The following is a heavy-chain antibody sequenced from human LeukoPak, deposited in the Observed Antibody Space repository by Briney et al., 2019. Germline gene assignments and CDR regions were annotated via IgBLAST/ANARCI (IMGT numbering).Heavy chain of an antibody. CDR3: ASYYDSSGYLTLDY. CDR1: GGTFSSYA. CDR2: IIPIFGTA. V-gene: IGHV1-69*06. D-gene: IGHD3-22*01. J-gene: IGHJ4*02. Sequence: SVKVSCKASGGTFSSYAISWVRQAPGQGLEWMGGIIPIFGTANYAQKFQGRVTITADKSTSTAYMELSSLRSEDTAVYYCASYYDSSGYLTLDYWGQGTLVTVSS.